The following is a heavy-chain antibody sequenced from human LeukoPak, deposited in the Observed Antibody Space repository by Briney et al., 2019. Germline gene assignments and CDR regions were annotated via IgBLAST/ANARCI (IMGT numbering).Heavy chain of an antibody. J-gene: IGHJ4*02. V-gene: IGHV3-23*01. Sequence: GGSLRLSCAASGFTFSSNGMSWVRQAPGKGLEWVSAISSSGGSSYYADSVKGRFTISRDNSKNTLYLQMNSLRAEDTAVYYCAKGQPAVVVVAATRGTFGYWGQGTLVTVSS. CDR3: AKGQPAVVVVAATRGTFGY. D-gene: IGHD2-15*01. CDR1: GFTFSSNG. CDR2: ISSSGGSS.